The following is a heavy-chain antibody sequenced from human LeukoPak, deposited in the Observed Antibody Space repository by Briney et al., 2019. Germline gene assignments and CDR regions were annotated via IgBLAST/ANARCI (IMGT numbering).Heavy chain of an antibody. CDR3: ARSNGWLNY. V-gene: IGHV5-51*01. CDR2: IYPADSGT. D-gene: IGHD6-19*01. CDR1: GYSFSSYW. J-gene: IGHJ4*02. Sequence: GESLQISCQGSGYSFSSYWIGWVRQMPGKGLEWMGIIYPADSGTRYSPSFQGQVIMSADKSINTAYLQWSSLKASDTAMYYCARSNGWLNYWGQGTLVTVSS.